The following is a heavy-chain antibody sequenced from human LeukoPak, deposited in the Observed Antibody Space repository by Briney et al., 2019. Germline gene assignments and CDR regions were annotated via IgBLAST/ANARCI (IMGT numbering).Heavy chain of an antibody. CDR2: IWYDGSNK. CDR1: GITFTNYG. D-gene: IGHD5-12*01. J-gene: IGHJ4*02. Sequence: GRSLRLSCAASGITFTNYGMHWVRQAPGKGLEWVAIIWYDGSNKYYADSVQGRFTISRDNSKNTLYLQMNSLRAEDTAVYYCARDRVATDSGNYFDYWGQGGLVTVFS. V-gene: IGHV3-33*01. CDR3: ARDRVATDSGNYFDY.